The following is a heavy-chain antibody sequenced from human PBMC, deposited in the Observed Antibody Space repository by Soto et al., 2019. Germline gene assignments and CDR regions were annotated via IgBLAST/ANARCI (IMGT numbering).Heavy chain of an antibody. CDR1: GFTFSSYA. J-gene: IGHJ3*02. D-gene: IGHD1-26*01. CDR3: ATEGLSGSYWHDAFDI. CDR2: ISGSGGST. V-gene: IGHV3-23*01. Sequence: EVQLLESGGGLVQPGGSLRLSCAASGFTFSSYAMSWVRQAPGKGLEWVSAISGSGGSTYYAGSVKGRFTISRDNSKNTLYLQMNSLRAEDTAVYYCATEGLSGSYWHDAFDIWGQGTMVTVSS.